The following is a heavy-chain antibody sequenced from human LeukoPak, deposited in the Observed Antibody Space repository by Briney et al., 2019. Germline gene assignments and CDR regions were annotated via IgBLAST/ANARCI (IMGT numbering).Heavy chain of an antibody. V-gene: IGHV3-23*01. CDR2: ISGSGGST. CDR3: AKDREYYDFWSGYIAFDY. CDR1: GFTFSSYS. Sequence: GGSLRLTCAASGFTFSSYSMNWVRQAPGKGLEWVSAISGSGGSTYYADSVKGRFTISRDNSKNTLYLQMNSLRAEDTAVYYCAKDREYYDFWSGYIAFDYWGQGTLVTVSS. J-gene: IGHJ4*02. D-gene: IGHD3-3*01.